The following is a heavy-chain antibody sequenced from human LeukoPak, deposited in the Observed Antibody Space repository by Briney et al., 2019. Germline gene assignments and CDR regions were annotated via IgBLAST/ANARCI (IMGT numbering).Heavy chain of an antibody. J-gene: IGHJ4*02. D-gene: IGHD6-19*01. Sequence: GGSLRLSCTASGFSFSYYWMTWVRQAPGKGLEWVANIKYDGSEKYYVDSVKGRFTISRDDAKSSLYLQMNSLRDEDTAVYYCARAAYNSGPDYWGQGTLVTVSS. CDR3: ARAAYNSGPDY. CDR1: GFSFSYYW. CDR2: IKYDGSEK. V-gene: IGHV3-7*01.